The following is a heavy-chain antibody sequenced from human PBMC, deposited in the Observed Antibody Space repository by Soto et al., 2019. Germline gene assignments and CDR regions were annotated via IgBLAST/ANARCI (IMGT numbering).Heavy chain of an antibody. D-gene: IGHD3-10*01. V-gene: IGHV3-7*01. CDR1: GVTLSSYW. Sequence: GGSLRLSCAAPGVTLSSYWMAWVRQTSGKGLEFVANISPDGNEINYVDSVKGRFTISRDNAKNFLFLQMDSLRDDDTAVYYCGTDQWGGAFDIGGRGTVVTVSS. CDR3: GTDQWGGAFDI. CDR2: ISPDGNEI. J-gene: IGHJ3*02.